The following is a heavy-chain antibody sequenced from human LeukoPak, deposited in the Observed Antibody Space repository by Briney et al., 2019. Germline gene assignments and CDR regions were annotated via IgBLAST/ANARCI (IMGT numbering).Heavy chain of an antibody. D-gene: IGHD1-7*01. CDR2: IIPILGIA. J-gene: IGHJ5*02. V-gene: IGHV1-69*04. Sequence: ASVKVSCKASGYTFTSYGISWVRQAPGQGLEWMGRIIPILGIANYAQKFQGRVTITADKSTSTAYMELSSLRSEDTAVYYCASGITGTPYWFDPWGQGTLVTVSS. CDR3: ASGITGTPYWFDP. CDR1: GYTFTSYG.